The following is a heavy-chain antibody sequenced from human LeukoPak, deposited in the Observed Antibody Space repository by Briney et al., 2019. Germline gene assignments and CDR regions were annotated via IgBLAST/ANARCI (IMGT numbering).Heavy chain of an antibody. CDR1: GYTFTSYG. D-gene: IGHD6-19*01. J-gene: IGHJ6*03. V-gene: IGHV1-18*01. Sequence: ASVKVSCKASGYTFTSYGISWVRQAPGQGLECMGWISAYNGNTNYAQKLQGRVTMTRNTSISTAYMELSSLRSEDTAVYYCARRSGIAVAGSYYYYYYMDVWGKGTTVTVSS. CDR2: ISAYNGNT. CDR3: ARRSGIAVAGSYYYYYYMDV.